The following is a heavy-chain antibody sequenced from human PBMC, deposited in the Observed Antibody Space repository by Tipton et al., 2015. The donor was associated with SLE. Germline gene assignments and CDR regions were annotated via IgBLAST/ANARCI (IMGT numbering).Heavy chain of an antibody. CDR1: GGSIRSSNYY. J-gene: IGHJ4*02. D-gene: IGHD4-11*01. CDR2: ISYSGNT. CDR3: ARMDYSQFQLLYFES. V-gene: IGHV4-39*07. Sequence: TLSLTCTVSGGSIRSSNYYWGWIRQPPGKGLEWIGSISYSGNTYYNPSLKSRLTISVDTSKNQFSLKLSSVTAADSAMYFCARMDYSQFQLLYFESWGQGILVTVSS.